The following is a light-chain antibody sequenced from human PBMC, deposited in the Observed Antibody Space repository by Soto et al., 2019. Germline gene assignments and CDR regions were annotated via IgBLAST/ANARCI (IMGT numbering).Light chain of an antibody. Sequence: QSVLTQPASVSGSPGQSITISCTGTSSDVGSYNLVSWYQQHPGKAPKLMIHEGSKRPSGVSNRFSGSKSGNTASLTISGLQAEDEADYYCCSYAGSRPWVFGGGTKLTVL. CDR2: EGS. CDR1: SSDVGSYNL. J-gene: IGLJ3*02. V-gene: IGLV2-23*01. CDR3: CSYAGSRPWV.